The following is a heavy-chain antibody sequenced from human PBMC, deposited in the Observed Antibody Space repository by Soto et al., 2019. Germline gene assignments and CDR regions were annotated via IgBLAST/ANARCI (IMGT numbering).Heavy chain of an antibody. J-gene: IGHJ2*01. V-gene: IGHV1-69*12. Sequence: QVQLVQSGAEVKKPGSSVKVSCKASGGTFSSYAISWVRQAPGQGLEWMGGIIPIFGTANYAQKFQGRVTITADESTSTAYMELSSLRSEDTAVYYCARGPSMTTVVTPDWYFDLWGRGTLVTVSS. CDR1: GGTFSSYA. CDR3: ARGPSMTTVVTPDWYFDL. CDR2: IIPIFGTA. D-gene: IGHD4-17*01.